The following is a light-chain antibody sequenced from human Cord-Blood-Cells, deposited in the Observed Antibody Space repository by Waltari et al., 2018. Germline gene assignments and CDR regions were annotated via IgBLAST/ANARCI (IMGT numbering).Light chain of an antibody. CDR3: CSYAGSSTV. V-gene: IGLV2-23*02. CDR2: EVS. Sequence: QSALTQPASVSGSPGQSLTLSCTGTSSDVGSYNLVPWYQQHPGKAPKLMIYEVSKRPSGVSNRFSGSKSGNTASLTISGLQAEDEADYYCCSYAGSSTVFGGGTKLTVL. J-gene: IGLJ3*02. CDR1: SSDVGSYNL.